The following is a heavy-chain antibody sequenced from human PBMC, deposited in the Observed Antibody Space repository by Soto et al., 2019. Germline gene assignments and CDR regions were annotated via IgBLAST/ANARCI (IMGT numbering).Heavy chain of an antibody. J-gene: IGHJ6*02. D-gene: IGHD3-16*02. CDR1: GGSVSSGSYY. V-gene: IGHV4-61*01. Sequence: SETLSLTCTVSGGSVSSGSYYWSWIRQPPGKGLEWIGYIYYSGSTNYNNSLKSRVTISVDTSKNQFSLKLSSVTAADTAVYYCAGGAYDYVWGSYRPYYYYGMDVWGQGTTVTVSS. CDR3: AGGAYDYVWGSYRPYYYYGMDV. CDR2: IYYSGST.